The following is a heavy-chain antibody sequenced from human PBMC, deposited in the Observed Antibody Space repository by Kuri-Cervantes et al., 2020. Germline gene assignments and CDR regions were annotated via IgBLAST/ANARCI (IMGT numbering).Heavy chain of an antibody. CDR3: ARGHYGLDV. J-gene: IGHJ6*02. V-gene: IGHV3-48*04. Sequence: GGSLRLSCAASGFTFSSYGMSWVRQAPGKGLEWVSYINPSGSTVYYADSVKGRFTISRDNAKNSLYLQVNSLRAEDTAVYYCARGHYGLDVWGQGTTVTVSS. CDR1: GFTFSSYG. CDR2: INPSGSTV.